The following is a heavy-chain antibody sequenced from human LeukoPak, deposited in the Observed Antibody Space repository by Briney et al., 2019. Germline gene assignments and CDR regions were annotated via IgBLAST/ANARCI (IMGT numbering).Heavy chain of an antibody. CDR1: GFTVSSIC. CDR2: IYSAGNT. CDR3: ASGGYGYYVLNY. J-gene: IGHJ4*02. D-gene: IGHD4-17*01. V-gene: IGHV3-53*01. Sequence: GGSLRLSCTASGFTVSSICMSWVRQAPGKGLEWVSVIYSAGNTYYADSVKGRFTNSRDYSKNMLYLQMNSLRADDTAVYYCASGGYGYYVLNYWDEGTLVTVSS.